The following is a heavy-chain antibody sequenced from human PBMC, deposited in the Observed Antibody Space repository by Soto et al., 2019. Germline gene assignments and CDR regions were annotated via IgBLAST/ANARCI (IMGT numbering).Heavy chain of an antibody. CDR2: ISAYNGNT. V-gene: IGHV1-18*01. D-gene: IGHD5-18*01. CDR1: GYTFTSYG. CDR3: ARAEGGGIQLWLGY. J-gene: IGHJ4*02. Sequence: ASVKVSCKASGYTFTSYGISWVRQAPGQGLEWMGWISAYNGNTNYAQKLQGRVTMTTDTSTSTAYMELRSLRSDDTAVDYCARAEGGGIQLWLGYWGQGTLVTVSS.